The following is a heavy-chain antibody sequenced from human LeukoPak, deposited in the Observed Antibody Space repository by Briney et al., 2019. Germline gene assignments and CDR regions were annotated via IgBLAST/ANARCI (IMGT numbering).Heavy chain of an antibody. V-gene: IGHV5-51*01. D-gene: IGHD1-1*01. CDR1: GYTFTDYW. J-gene: IGHJ4*02. CDR2: IYPYDSDT. Sequence: GESLKISCKGSGYTFTDYWIGWVRQMPGKGLEWMGFIYPYDSDTRYSPTFQGQVTISADTSINTAYLQWSTLKAPDTAMYYCARRRTSTTSSDYWGQGTLVTVSS. CDR3: ARRRTSTTSSDY.